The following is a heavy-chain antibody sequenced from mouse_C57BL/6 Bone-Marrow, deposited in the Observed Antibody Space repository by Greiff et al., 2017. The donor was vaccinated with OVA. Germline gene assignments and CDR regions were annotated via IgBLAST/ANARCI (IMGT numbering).Heavy chain of an antibody. J-gene: IGHJ3*01. V-gene: IGHV5-12*01. CDR2: ISNGGGST. CDR1: GFTFSDYY. CDR3: ARRDDDWFAY. D-gene: IGHD2-14*01. Sequence: EVMLVESGGGLVQPGGSLKLSCAASGFTFSDYYMYWVRQTPEKRLEWVAYISNGGGSTYYPDTVKGRFTISRDNAKNTLYLQMSRLKSEDTAMYYCARRDDDWFAYWGQGTLVTVSA.